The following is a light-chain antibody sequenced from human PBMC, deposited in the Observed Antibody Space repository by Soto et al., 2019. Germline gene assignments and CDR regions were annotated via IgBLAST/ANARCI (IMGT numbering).Light chain of an antibody. V-gene: IGKV3-11*01. CDR2: DAS. Sequence: EIVLTQSPATLSLSPGERATLSCRASQSVGSYLAWYRQKAGQAPRLLLVDASNRATGIPARFSGSGSGTDFTLTISSLEPEDFAVYYCQQRSNWPLTFGGVTKVEIK. CDR1: QSVGSY. CDR3: QQRSNWPLT. J-gene: IGKJ4*01.